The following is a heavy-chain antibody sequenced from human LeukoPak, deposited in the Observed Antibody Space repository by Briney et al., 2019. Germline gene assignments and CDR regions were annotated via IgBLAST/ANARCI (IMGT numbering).Heavy chain of an antibody. CDR2: INHSGST. CDR1: GGSFSGYY. Sequence: SETLSLTCAVYGGSFSGYYWSWIRQPPGKGLEWIGEINHSGSTNYNPSLKSRVTISVDTSKNQFSLKLSSVTAADTAVYYCARPAKFRAAGTIDYWGQGTLVTVSS. J-gene: IGHJ4*02. CDR3: ARPAKFRAAGTIDY. D-gene: IGHD6-13*01. V-gene: IGHV4-34*01.